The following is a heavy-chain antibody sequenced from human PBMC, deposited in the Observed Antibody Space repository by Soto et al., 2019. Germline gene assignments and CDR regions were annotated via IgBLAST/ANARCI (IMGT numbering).Heavy chain of an antibody. CDR2: INWTRGFI. V-gene: IGHV3-9*01. D-gene: IGHD4-17*01. Sequence: EVHLVESGGGLVQPGRSLRLSCAAAGFTFSDYAMNWVRQAPGKGLEWVSGINWTRGFIVYADSVKGRFTISRDKAKNSLYLQMNSLRPEDTALYFWAKDMGYGDSSLVAGLDSWARGTRFTAS. CDR3: AKDMGYGDSSLVAGLDS. J-gene: IGHJ4*02. CDR1: GFTFSDYA.